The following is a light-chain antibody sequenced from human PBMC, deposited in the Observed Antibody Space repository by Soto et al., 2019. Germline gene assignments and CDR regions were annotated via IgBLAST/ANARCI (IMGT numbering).Light chain of an antibody. J-gene: IGKJ1*01. CDR2: AAS. CDR1: QGISNY. Sequence: DIQMTQSPSSLSASVGDRVTITCRASQGISNYLAWYQQKPGKVPKLLIYAASTLQSGVPSRFSGSGSGTDFQLTIRKLPPGEVSTYSGTNDNNTPSMVGQGTK. V-gene: IGKV1-27*01. CDR3: TNDNNTPSM.